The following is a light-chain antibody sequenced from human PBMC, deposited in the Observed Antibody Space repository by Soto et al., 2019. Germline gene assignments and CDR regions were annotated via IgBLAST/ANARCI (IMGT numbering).Light chain of an antibody. CDR3: QQYGGSPWT. CDR1: QSVSSTY. V-gene: IGKV3-20*01. Sequence: EIMLTQSPGTLSLSPGERATLSCRASQSVSSTYLAWYQQKPGQAPRLLIYGASSRATGIPDRFSGSGSGTDFTLTISRLEPEDFAVYYCQQYGGSPWTFREGTKVEI. CDR2: GAS. J-gene: IGKJ1*01.